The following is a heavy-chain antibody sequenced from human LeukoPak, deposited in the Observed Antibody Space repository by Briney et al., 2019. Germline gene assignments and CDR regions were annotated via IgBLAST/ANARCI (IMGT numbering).Heavy chain of an antibody. CDR2: ITSDSRYI. CDR3: AKDGGDRTYYYYYMDV. D-gene: IGHD4-17*01. V-gene: IGHV3-21*04. Sequence: GGSLRLSCAASGFTFSSYSMNWVRQAPGKGLEWVSSITSDSRYIFYADSVKGRFTISRDDSKNTLYLHMNSLRAEDTAEYYCAKDGGDRTYYYYYMDVWGKGTTVTVSS. J-gene: IGHJ6*03. CDR1: GFTFSSYS.